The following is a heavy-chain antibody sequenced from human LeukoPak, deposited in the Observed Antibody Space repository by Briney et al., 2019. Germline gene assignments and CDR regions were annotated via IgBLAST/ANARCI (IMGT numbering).Heavy chain of an antibody. D-gene: IGHD6-6*01. CDR1: GFTFSSYA. CDR2: ISYDGSNK. CDR3: AREYSSSSGRSFDY. Sequence: PGGSLRLSCAASGFTFSSYAMHWVRQAPGKGLEWVAVISYDGSNKYYADSVKGRFTISRDNSKNTLYLQMNSLRAEDTAVYYCAREYSSSSGRSFDYWGQGTLVIVSS. V-gene: IGHV3-30-3*01. J-gene: IGHJ4*02.